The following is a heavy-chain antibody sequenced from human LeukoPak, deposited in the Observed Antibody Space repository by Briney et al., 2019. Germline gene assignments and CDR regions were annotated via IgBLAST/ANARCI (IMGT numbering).Heavy chain of an antibody. V-gene: IGHV3-7*01. Sequence: GGSLRLSCAASGFTFSSYGMSWVRQAPGKGLEWVANIKQDGSEKYYVDSVKGRFTTPRDNAKNSLYMQMNSLRAEDTAVYYCARDYYGSGSYHYDYWGQGTLVTVSS. CDR2: IKQDGSEK. CDR1: GFTFSSYG. D-gene: IGHD3-10*01. J-gene: IGHJ4*02. CDR3: ARDYYGSGSYHYDY.